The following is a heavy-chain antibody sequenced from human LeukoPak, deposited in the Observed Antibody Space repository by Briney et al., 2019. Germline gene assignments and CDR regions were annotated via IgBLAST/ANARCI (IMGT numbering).Heavy chain of an antibody. CDR1: GFTFSSYA. D-gene: IGHD3-3*01. V-gene: IGHV3-23*01. CDR3: AKQSAGYTILDY. Sequence: GGSLRLSCAASGFTFSSYAMSWVRQAPDKGLEWVSDISGSGGSTYYADSVKGRFTISRDNSKNTLYPQMNSLRAEDTALYYCAKQSAGYTILDYWGQGTLVTVSS. J-gene: IGHJ4*02. CDR2: ISGSGGST.